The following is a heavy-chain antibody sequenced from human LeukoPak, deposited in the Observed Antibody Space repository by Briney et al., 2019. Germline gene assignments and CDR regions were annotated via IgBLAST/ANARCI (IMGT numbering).Heavy chain of an antibody. D-gene: IGHD6-13*01. CDR3: ARDRVATSSSPFDY. Sequence: QLGGSLRLSCAASGFIFSNFWMTWVRQAPGKGLEWVANIKQDGSEKYYVDSVKGRFTISRDNAKNSLYLQMNSLRAEDTAVYYCARDRVATSSSPFDYWGQGTLVTVSS. CDR2: IKQDGSEK. V-gene: IGHV3-7*01. J-gene: IGHJ4*02. CDR1: GFIFSNFW.